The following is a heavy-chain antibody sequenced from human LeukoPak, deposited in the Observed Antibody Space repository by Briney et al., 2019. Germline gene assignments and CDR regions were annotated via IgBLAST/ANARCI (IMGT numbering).Heavy chain of an antibody. Sequence: GGSLRLSCAASGFTFSSYSMNWVRQAPGKGLEWVSYISSSSSYIYYADSVKGRFTISRDNAKNSLYLQMNSLRAEDTAVYYCARAGGEYQLLARGYLDYWGQGTLVTVSS. V-gene: IGHV3-21*01. D-gene: IGHD2-2*01. CDR2: ISSSSSYI. CDR3: ARAGGEYQLLARGYLDY. CDR1: GFTFSSYS. J-gene: IGHJ4*02.